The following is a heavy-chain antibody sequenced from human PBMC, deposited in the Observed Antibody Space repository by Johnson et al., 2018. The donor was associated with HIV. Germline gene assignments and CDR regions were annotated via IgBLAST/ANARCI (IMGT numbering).Heavy chain of an antibody. J-gene: IGHJ3*02. CDR3: ARAQGCSSTSCSAVGAFDI. Sequence: VQLVESGGGLVQPGGSLRLSCAASGFTFSSYDIHWVRQARGKGLEWVSGIGTAGDTYYPGSVKGRFTISRENVINSLYLQMNSLRAGDTAVYYCARAQGCSSTSCSAVGAFDIWGQGTVVTVSS. V-gene: IGHV3-13*01. D-gene: IGHD2-2*01. CDR2: IGTAGDT. CDR1: GFTFSSYD.